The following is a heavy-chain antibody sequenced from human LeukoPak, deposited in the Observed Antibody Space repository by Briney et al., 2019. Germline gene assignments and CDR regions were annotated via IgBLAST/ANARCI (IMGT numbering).Heavy chain of an antibody. Sequence: SETLSLTCTVSGGSVSSTTYFWSWIRQPPGKGLEWIASINYSGSTYYNPSLKSRATVSVDTSENQFSLKLSSVTAADTAVYYCARYVVYGSGKYYFDYWGQGTLVTVSS. D-gene: IGHD3-10*01. V-gene: IGHV4-39*01. CDR1: GGSVSSTTYF. J-gene: IGHJ4*02. CDR3: ARYVVYGSGKYYFDY. CDR2: INYSGST.